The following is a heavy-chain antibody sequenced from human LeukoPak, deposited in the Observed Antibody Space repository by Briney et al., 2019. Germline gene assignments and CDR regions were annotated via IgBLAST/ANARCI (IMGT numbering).Heavy chain of an antibody. CDR2: INPSGSP. Sequence: PSETMSLTCAVYGGSFSGYYWSWIRQPPGKGLEWIGEINPSGSPNYNPSLKSRVTISVDTSKNQYSLKLSSVTAADTAVYYCARETQSYGHHHNWFDPWGQGTLVTVSS. J-gene: IGHJ5*02. CDR3: ARETQSYGHHHNWFDP. D-gene: IGHD5-18*01. V-gene: IGHV4-34*01. CDR1: GGSFSGYY.